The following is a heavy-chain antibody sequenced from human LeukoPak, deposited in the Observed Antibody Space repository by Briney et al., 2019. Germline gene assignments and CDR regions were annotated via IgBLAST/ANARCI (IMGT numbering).Heavy chain of an antibody. V-gene: IGHV4-4*02. CDR2: IYHSGST. CDR3: ATTGESGYLDY. Sequence: SGTLSLTCAVSGGSISSSNWWSWVRQPPGTGLEWIGEIYHSGSTNYNPSLKSRVTISVDKSKNLFSLKLTSVTAADTAVYFFATTGESGYLDYWGQGTLVTVSS. CDR1: GGSISSSNW. J-gene: IGHJ4*02. D-gene: IGHD3-3*01.